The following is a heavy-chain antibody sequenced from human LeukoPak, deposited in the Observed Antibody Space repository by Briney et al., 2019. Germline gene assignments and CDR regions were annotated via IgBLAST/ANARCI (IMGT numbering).Heavy chain of an antibody. Sequence: GGSLRLSCAASGFTFSSYAMHWVRQAPGKGLEWVAVISYDGSNKYYADSVKGRFTISRDNSKNTLYLQMNSLRAEDTAVYYCARGRGDGYNWYYYGMDVWGQGTTVTVSS. CDR1: GFTFSSYA. CDR2: ISYDGSNK. CDR3: ARGRGDGYNWYYYGMDV. V-gene: IGHV3-30-3*01. D-gene: IGHD5-24*01. J-gene: IGHJ6*02.